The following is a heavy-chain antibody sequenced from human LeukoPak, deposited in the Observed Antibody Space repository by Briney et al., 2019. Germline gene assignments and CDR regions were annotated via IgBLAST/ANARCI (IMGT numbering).Heavy chain of an antibody. Sequence: GGSLRLSCAASGFTFSSYNMNWVRQAPGKGLEWVASISSSSSYIYYADSVKGRFTISRDNAKNSLYLQMNSLRAEDTAVYYCARGGRGGYCSGGSCYSGHGMDVWGKGTTVTVSS. J-gene: IGHJ6*04. CDR3: ARGGRGGYCSGGSCYSGHGMDV. V-gene: IGHV3-21*01. D-gene: IGHD2-15*01. CDR2: ISSSSSYI. CDR1: GFTFSSYN.